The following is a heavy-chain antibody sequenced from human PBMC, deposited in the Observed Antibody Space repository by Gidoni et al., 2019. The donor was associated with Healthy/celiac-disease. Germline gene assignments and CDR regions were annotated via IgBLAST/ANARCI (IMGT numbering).Heavy chain of an antibody. CDR3: AKDRGGRSAFRNYFDY. J-gene: IGHJ4*02. D-gene: IGHD2-15*01. Sequence: QVQLVESGGGVVQPGGYLRLSWAASGLTFSSYGMHWVRQAPGKGLEWVAFIRYDGSNKYYADSVKGRFTISRDNSKNTLYLQMNSLRAEDTAVYYCAKDRGGRSAFRNYFDYWGQGTLVTVSS. CDR1: GLTFSSYG. V-gene: IGHV3-30*02. CDR2: IRYDGSNK.